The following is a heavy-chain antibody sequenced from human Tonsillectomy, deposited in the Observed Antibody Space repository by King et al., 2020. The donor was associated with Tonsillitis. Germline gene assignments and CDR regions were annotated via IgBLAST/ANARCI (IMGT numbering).Heavy chain of an antibody. CDR3: ARQLNIDLNWFDP. CDR1: GYTFTGYF. Sequence: QLVQSGAEVKKPGASVKVSCKASGYTFTGYFMHWVRQAPGQGLEWMGWINPNSGGTNYAQKFQGRVTMTRDTSSSTAYMELSRLRSVDTAVYYCARQLNIDLNWFDPWGQGTLVTVSS. CDR2: INPNSGGT. V-gene: IGHV1-2*02. J-gene: IGHJ5*02. D-gene: IGHD2-2*01.